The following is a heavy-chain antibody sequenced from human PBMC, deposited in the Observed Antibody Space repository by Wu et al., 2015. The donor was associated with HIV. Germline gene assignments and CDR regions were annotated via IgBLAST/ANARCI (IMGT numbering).Heavy chain of an antibody. J-gene: IGHJ4*02. Sequence: QVQLVQSGAEMKKPGSSVKVACKASGGTFKSFAISWVRQAPGQGLEWMGGIIPLFGTTEYAHILQGRVTITTDESTSTAYMRLSSLTSADTAVYYCATPRSPGFSSAWPTYFDYWGQGTLVTVSS. CDR3: ATPRSPGFSSAWPTYFDY. D-gene: IGHD6-19*01. CDR1: GGTFKSFA. V-gene: IGHV1-69*05. CDR2: IIPLFGTT.